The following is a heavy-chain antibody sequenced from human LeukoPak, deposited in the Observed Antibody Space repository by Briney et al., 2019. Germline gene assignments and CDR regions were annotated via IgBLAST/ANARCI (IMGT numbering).Heavy chain of an antibody. D-gene: IGHD5-24*01. V-gene: IGHV4-59*01. CDR2: IYYSGST. Sequence: PSETLSLTCTVSGGSISSYYWSWIRQPPGKGLEWIGYIYYSGSTNYNPSLKSRVTISVDTSKNQFSLKLSSVTAADTAVYYCEREGGLQLGAFDIWGQGTMVTVSS. CDR3: EREGGLQLGAFDI. J-gene: IGHJ3*02. CDR1: GGSISSYY.